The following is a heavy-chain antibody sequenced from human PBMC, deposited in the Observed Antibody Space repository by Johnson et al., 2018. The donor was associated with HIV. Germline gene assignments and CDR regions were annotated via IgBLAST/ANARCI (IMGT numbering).Heavy chain of an antibody. V-gene: IGHV3-66*02. CDR2: IYSGGST. Sequence: VQLVESGGGLVHPGGSLRLSCAASGFTVSRNYMSWVRQAPGKGLEWVSVIYSGGSTYYADSVKGRFTISRDNSKNTLYLQMNSLRAEDTAVYYCAASPEDLRAFEIWGQGTMVTVSS. CDR3: AASPEDLRAFEI. D-gene: IGHD2-15*01. CDR1: GFTVSRNY. J-gene: IGHJ3*02.